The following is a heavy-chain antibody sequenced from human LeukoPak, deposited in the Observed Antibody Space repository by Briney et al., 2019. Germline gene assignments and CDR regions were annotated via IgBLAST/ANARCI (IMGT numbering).Heavy chain of an antibody. CDR3: ARERPGSSGWYTH. J-gene: IGHJ4*02. D-gene: IGHD6-19*01. CDR2: IFPGDSDT. Sequence: GESLKISCKGSGYSFTSYWIGWVRQMPGKGLEWMGIIFPGDSDTRYSPSFLGEVTFSVDMSTATAYLEWSSLKASDSAMYFCARERPGSSGWYTHWGQGTLVTFSS. V-gene: IGHV5-51*01. CDR1: GYSFTSYW.